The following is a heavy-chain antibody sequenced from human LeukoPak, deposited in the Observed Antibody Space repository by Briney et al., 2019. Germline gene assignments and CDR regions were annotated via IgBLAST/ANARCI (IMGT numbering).Heavy chain of an antibody. D-gene: IGHD2-21*01. CDR3: ARSVIQGVYCGMDV. V-gene: IGHV3-33*07. Sequence: GGSLRLSCAASGFTFRSHGMYWVRQAPGKGLAWVAVIWYDGDNKNYGDSVKGRFTISRDNSKNTLFLQMNSLRAEDTAVYYCARSVIQGVYCGMDVWGQGTTVTVSS. J-gene: IGHJ6*02. CDR2: IWYDGDNK. CDR1: GFTFRSHG.